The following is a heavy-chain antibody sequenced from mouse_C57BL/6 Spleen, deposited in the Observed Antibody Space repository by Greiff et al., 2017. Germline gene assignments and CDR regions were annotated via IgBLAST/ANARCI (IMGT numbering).Heavy chain of an antibody. CDR3: TRVAIYYGNYEYVGG. Sequence: VQLQQSGAELVKPGASVKMSCKASGYTFTSYWITWVQQRPGQGLEWIGDIYPGSGSTNYNEKFKGKATLTVDTSSSTAYMQLSILTSEDSAVYACTRVAIYYGNYEYVGGWGTGATVTVST. CDR2: IYPGSGST. J-gene: IGHJ1*03. V-gene: IGHV1-55*01. CDR1: GYTFTSYW. D-gene: IGHD2-1*01.